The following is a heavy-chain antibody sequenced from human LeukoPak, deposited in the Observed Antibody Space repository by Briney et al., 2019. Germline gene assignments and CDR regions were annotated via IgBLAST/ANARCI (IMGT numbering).Heavy chain of an antibody. V-gene: IGHV3-21*01. CDR1: GFTFRSHW. D-gene: IGHD3-10*02. Sequence: GGSLRLSCAASGFTFRSHWMHWVRQAPGKGLEWVSSITSSSIYKYYADSMKGRFTISRDNAKNSLYLQMNSLRAEDTAVYYCAELGITMIGGVWGKGTTVTISS. CDR2: ITSSSIYK. J-gene: IGHJ6*04. CDR3: AELGITMIGGV.